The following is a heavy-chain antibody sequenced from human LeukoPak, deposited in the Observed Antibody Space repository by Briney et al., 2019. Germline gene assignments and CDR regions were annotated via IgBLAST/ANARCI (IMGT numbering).Heavy chain of an antibody. D-gene: IGHD2-8*01. CDR1: GYTFTSYY. V-gene: IGHV1-46*01. CDR3: ARGNGVCPTY. J-gene: IGHJ4*02. Sequence: GSVEVSCKASGYTFTSYYMHWVRQAPGQGLEWMGIINPSGGSTSYTEKFQGRVTMTRDTSTSTVSMELSSLRSEDTAVYYCARGNGVCPTYWGQGTLVTVSS. CDR2: INPSGGST.